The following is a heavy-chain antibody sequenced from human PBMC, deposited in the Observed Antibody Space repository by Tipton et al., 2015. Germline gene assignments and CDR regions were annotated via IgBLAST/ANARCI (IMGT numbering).Heavy chain of an antibody. CDR3: ARARGRHGGLFDS. J-gene: IGHJ4*02. CDR2: ISHSGNT. Sequence: TLSLTCTVSGGSIGSYYWNWIRQPPGKGLEWIGSISHSGNTYYNPSLKSRVTMSRDTSKNQFSLKLTSVTASDTAVYYCARARGRHGGLFDSWGQGILVTVSS. D-gene: IGHD4-23*01. V-gene: IGHV4-59*04. CDR1: GGSIGSYY.